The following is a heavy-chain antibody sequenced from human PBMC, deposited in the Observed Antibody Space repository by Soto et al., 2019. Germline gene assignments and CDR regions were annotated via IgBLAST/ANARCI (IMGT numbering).Heavy chain of an antibody. CDR2: INHSGRV. J-gene: IGHJ5*01. V-gene: IGHV4-34*01. Sequence: SQTLSLTCAVYGGSFSGHSWTWIRQSPGKGLEWIWDINHSGRVNYSPSLKSRVTISLDTSKNQFSLTLSAVTAADTAMYYCSTRAYDTNGYYRFDPWGQGTLVTV. D-gene: IGHD3-22*01. CDR3: STRAYDTNGYYRFDP. CDR1: GGSFSGHS.